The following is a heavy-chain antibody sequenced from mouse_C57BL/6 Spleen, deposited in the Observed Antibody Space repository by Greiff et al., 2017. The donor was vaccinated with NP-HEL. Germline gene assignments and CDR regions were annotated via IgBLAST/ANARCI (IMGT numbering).Heavy chain of an antibody. CDR3: ARDQGYYGYGAWFAY. V-gene: IGHV5-4*01. CDR2: ISDGGSYT. J-gene: IGHJ3*01. CDR1: GFTFSSYA. Sequence: EVKLVESGGGLVKPGGSLKLSCAASGFTFSSYAMSWVRQTPEKRLEWVATISDGGSYTYYPDNVKGRFTISRDNAKNNLYLQMSHLKSEDTAMYYCARDQGYYGYGAWFAYWGQGTLVTVSA. D-gene: IGHD2-2*01.